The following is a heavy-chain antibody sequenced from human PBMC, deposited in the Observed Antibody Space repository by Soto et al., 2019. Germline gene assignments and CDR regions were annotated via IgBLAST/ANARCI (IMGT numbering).Heavy chain of an antibody. J-gene: IGHJ4*02. V-gene: IGHV4-39*01. CDR2: IYYSGDT. D-gene: IGHD3-9*01. Sequence: KASETLSLTCTVSGGSINNSDYYWGWIRQPPGKGLEWIASIYYSGDTYYKPSLKSRVTISVDTSRNQFVLKLSSVTAADTAVYYCARWYYDILTGYQWDYFDHWGQGTLVTVSS. CDR3: ARWYYDILTGYQWDYFDH. CDR1: GGSINNSDYY.